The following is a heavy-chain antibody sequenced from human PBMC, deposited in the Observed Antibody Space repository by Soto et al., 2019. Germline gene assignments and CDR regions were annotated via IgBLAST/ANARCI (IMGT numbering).Heavy chain of an antibody. CDR2: VNHSGST. Sequence: SETLSLTCAVYGGSFSGYYWSWIRQPPGKGLEWIGEVNHSGSTNYNPSLKSRVTISVHTSKKQFSLKLSSVTAADTAVYYCARGGAADGTFDLWGQGTLVTVSS. CDR1: GGSFSGYY. V-gene: IGHV4-34*01. J-gene: IGHJ5*02. D-gene: IGHD6-13*01. CDR3: ARGGAADGTFDL.